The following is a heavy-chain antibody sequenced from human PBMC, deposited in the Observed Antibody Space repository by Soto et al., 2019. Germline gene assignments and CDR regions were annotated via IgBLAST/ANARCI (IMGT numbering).Heavy chain of an antibody. CDR3: ARELNSGYDNEAFDI. Sequence: QVQLQQWGAGLLKPSETLSLTCAVYGGSFSGYYWSWIRQPPGKGLEWIGEIKHSGSTNYNPSLSSRVTISVHTSKNQLPLKPSSVTDADTAVYYCARELNSGYDNEAFDILGQGTMVTVSS. V-gene: IGHV4-34*01. J-gene: IGHJ3*02. D-gene: IGHD5-12*01. CDR2: IKHSGST. CDR1: GGSFSGYY.